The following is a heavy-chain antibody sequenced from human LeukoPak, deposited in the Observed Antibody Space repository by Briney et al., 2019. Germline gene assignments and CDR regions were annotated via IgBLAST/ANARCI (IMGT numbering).Heavy chain of an antibody. Sequence: PGWSLRLSCAASGFTFSDYYMSWIRQAPGKGLEGVSYISSSSSYTNYADSVKGRFTISRDNAKNSLYLQMNSLGAEDTAVYYCAREIVGAVGFDYWGQGTLVTVSS. D-gene: IGHD1-26*01. CDR1: GFTFSDYY. CDR2: ISSSSSYT. J-gene: IGHJ4*02. CDR3: AREIVGAVGFDY. V-gene: IGHV3-11*05.